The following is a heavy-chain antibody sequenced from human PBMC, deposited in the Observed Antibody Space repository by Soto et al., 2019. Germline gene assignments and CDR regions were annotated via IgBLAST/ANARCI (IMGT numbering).Heavy chain of an antibody. D-gene: IGHD2-21*01. Sequence: GESLKISCKASGYSFTTYWIGWVRQMPGKGLECMGIIYPGDSDTRFSPSFQGQVTISVDKSIHTAYLQWSSLKASASAMYYCATQAYKFDSYSFGCWGQGTRVTVSS. V-gene: IGHV5-51*01. J-gene: IGHJ4*02. CDR3: ATQAYKFDSYSFGC. CDR2: IYPGDSDT. CDR1: GYSFTTYW.